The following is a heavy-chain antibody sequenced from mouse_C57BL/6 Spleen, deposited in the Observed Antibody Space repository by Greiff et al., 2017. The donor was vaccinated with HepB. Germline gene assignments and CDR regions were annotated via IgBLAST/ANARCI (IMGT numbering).Heavy chain of an antibody. J-gene: IGHJ3*01. D-gene: IGHD3-2*02. Sequence: QVQLQQSGAELARPGASVKMSCKASGYTFTSYTMHWVKQRPGQGLEWIGYINPSSGDTKYNQKFKDKATLTADKSSSTAYMQLSSLTSEDSAVYYCARSEAQVSWFAYWGQGTLVTVSA. CDR2: INPSSGDT. CDR3: ARSEAQVSWFAY. CDR1: GYTFTSYT. V-gene: IGHV1-4*01.